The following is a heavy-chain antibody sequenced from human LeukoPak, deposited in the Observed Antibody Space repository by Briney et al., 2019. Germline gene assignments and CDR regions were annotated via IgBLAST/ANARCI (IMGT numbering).Heavy chain of an antibody. CDR3: ARDLMGYNYFYMDV. Sequence: GGSLRLSCVASGFTFSRYWMHWVRQAPGKGLVWVSRINSDGRSTNYADSVKGRFTISRDNAKNSLFLQMNSLRAEDTAVYYCARDLMGYNYFYMDVWGKGSTVTVSS. CDR2: INSDGRST. CDR1: GFTFSRYW. V-gene: IGHV3-74*01. J-gene: IGHJ6*03. D-gene: IGHD3-9*01.